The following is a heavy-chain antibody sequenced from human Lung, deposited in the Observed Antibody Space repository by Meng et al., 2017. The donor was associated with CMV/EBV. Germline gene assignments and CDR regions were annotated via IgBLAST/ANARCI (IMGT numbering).Heavy chain of an antibody. D-gene: IGHD3-22*01. Sequence: GXSXKISXKGSGYSFSSNWIGWVRQVPGKALEWMGVIYPGDSDTRYSPSFQGQVTISADKSINTAYLQWSSLEASDTAMYYCARRYFDGSGYYLDYWGQGTXVTVSS. CDR2: IYPGDSDT. CDR1: GYSFSSNW. J-gene: IGHJ4*02. V-gene: IGHV5-51*01. CDR3: ARRYFDGSGYYLDY.